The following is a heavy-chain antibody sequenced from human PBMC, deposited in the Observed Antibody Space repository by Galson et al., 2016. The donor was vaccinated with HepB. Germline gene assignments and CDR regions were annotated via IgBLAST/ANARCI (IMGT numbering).Heavy chain of an antibody. CDR3: ANADALYYYYYGMEV. V-gene: IGHV3-7*02. J-gene: IGHJ6*01. D-gene: IGHD3-16*01. CDR1: GFTFSSNW. CDR2: IKDDGSEK. Sequence: SLRLSCAGSGFTFSSNWMSWVRRAPGKGLEWVANIKDDGSEKYYVDSVKGRFTISRDNSRYTLYLQLNSLRAEDTALYYCANADALYYYYYGMEVWGQGTTVTVSS.